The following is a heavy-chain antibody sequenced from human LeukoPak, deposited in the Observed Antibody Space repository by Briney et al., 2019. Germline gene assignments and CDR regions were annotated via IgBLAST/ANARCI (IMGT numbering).Heavy chain of an antibody. Sequence: SLRLSCAASGFIFSSHDMLWVRQAPGKGPEWVAVASSDVSHRYYGDSVKGRFTISRDNSKNTLYLQMNSLRTEDTALYYCVPAASSGTYFEYWGQGTLVTVSS. V-gene: IGHV3-30*03. D-gene: IGHD3-10*01. CDR1: GFIFSSHD. J-gene: IGHJ4*02. CDR3: VPAASSGTYFEY. CDR2: ASSDVSHR.